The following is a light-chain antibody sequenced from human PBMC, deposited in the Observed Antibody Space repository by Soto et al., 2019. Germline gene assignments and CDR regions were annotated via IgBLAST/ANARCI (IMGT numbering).Light chain of an antibody. CDR1: ISDVGGYNY. CDR3: GSYAGVNNYVA. CDR2: EVS. V-gene: IGLV2-8*01. Sequence: QSVLTQPPSASGSPGQSVTISCTGTISDVGGYNYVSWYQQHPGKAPKLMIYEVSERPSGVPDRFSGSKSGNTASLTVSGLKAEDEADYYCGSYAGVNNYVAFGGWTKLTVL. J-gene: IGLJ2*01.